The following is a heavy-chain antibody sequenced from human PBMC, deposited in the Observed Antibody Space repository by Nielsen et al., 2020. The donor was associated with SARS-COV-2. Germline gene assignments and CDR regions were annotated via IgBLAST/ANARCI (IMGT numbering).Heavy chain of an antibody. J-gene: IGHJ6*02. Sequence: ASVKVSCKASGNTFTSYHMHWVRQAPGQGLEWMGIINPRSGYTSYAQKFQGRVTMTRDTSTSTIYMELSSLRSEDTAVYYCARATFPFYSMDVWGQGTTVTVSS. CDR1: GNTFTSYH. D-gene: IGHD3-16*01. CDR3: ARATFPFYSMDV. V-gene: IGHV1-46*01. CDR2: INPRSGYT.